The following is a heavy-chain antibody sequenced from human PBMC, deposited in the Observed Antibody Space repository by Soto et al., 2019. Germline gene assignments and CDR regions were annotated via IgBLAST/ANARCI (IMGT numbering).Heavy chain of an antibody. D-gene: IGHD3-22*01. V-gene: IGHV3-21*01. CDR2: INSLSTSK. CDR3: ARVLSGYARTSQRGSDV. CDR1: GFFFSSYT. J-gene: IGHJ6*02. Sequence: EVQLVESGGGLVKPGGSLRLSCAASGFFFSSYTMNWVRQAPGKGLEWISSINSLSTSKYYADSLKGRCTISRDNANNSLFLQIDSLRADDTAIYYCARVLSGYARTSQRGSDVWGQGTTVTVSS.